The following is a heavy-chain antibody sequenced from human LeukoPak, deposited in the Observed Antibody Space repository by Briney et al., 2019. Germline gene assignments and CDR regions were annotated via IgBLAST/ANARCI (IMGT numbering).Heavy chain of an antibody. CDR2: IYYSGTT. V-gene: IGHV4-59*04. CDR3: ARRLSTRSYYLDD. D-gene: IGHD2/OR15-2a*01. CDR1: GGSMSSYY. J-gene: IGHJ4*02. Sequence: SETLSLTCTVSGGSMSSYYWSWIRQPPGKGLEWIGDIYYSGTTNYNPSLKSRVTMSVDTSKNQFSLKLNSATAADTAVYYCARRLSTRSYYLDDWGQGTLVTVSS.